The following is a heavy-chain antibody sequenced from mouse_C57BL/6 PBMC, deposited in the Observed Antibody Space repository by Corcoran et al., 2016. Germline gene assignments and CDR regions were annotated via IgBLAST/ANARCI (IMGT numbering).Heavy chain of an antibody. D-gene: IGHD1-1*01. CDR1: GYTFTDYN. CDR3: ARSPGSPYYFDY. J-gene: IGHJ2*01. Sequence: EVQLQQSGPELVKPGASVKIPCKASGYTFTDYNMDWVKQSHGKSLEWIGDINPNNGGTIYNQKFKGRATLTVDKSSSTAYMELRSLTSEDTAVYYCARSPGSPYYFDYWGQGTTLTVSS. V-gene: IGHV1-18*01. CDR2: INPNNGGT.